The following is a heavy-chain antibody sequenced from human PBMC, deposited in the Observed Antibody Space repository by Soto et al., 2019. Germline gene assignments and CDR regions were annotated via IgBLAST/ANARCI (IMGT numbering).Heavy chain of an antibody. Sequence: SLRLSCAASGFTFIIYAMSWVRQPPGQGLEWVSGISTGGGSTYYADSVKGRFTISRDNPKNTLYLQMKSLRAEDTAVYYCAKAYLSTLYYFDYWGKGALVTVSS. CDR3: AKAYLSTLYYFDY. D-gene: IGHD2-21*01. CDR1: GFTFIIYA. CDR2: ISTGGGST. V-gene: IGHV3-23*01. J-gene: IGHJ4*02.